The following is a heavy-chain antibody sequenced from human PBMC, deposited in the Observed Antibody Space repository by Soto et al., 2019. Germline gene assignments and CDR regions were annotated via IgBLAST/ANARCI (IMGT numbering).Heavy chain of an antibody. D-gene: IGHD5-18*01. V-gene: IGHV1-8*02. CDR1: GYTFTIYD. CDR2: MNPNSGNT. Sequence: ASVKVSCTASGYTFTIYDINWVRQATGQGLEWMGWMNPNSGNTGHAQKFQGRVTMTRDTSASTAYMELSSLRSEDTAVYYCARGLNGYLHYFDYWGQGTPVTVSS. CDR3: ARGLNGYLHYFDY. J-gene: IGHJ4*02.